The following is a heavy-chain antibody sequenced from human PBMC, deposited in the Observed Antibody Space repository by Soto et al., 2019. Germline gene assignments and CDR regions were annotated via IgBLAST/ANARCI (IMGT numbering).Heavy chain of an antibody. D-gene: IGHD6-19*01. Sequence: GGSLRLSCAASGFTFSSYGMHWVRQAPGKGLEWVAVISYDGSNKYYADSVKGRFTISRDNSKNTLYLQMNSLRAEDTAVYYCAKERHSSGWLEYFQHWGQGTLVTVSS. V-gene: IGHV3-30*18. CDR3: AKERHSSGWLEYFQH. J-gene: IGHJ1*01. CDR2: ISYDGSNK. CDR1: GFTFSSYG.